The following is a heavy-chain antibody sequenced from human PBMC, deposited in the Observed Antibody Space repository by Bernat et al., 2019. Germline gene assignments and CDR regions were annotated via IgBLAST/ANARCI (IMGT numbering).Heavy chain of an antibody. Sequence: EVQLVESGGGLVQPGGSLRLSCAASGFTFSSYWMHWVRQAPGKGLVWVSRINSDGSSTSYADSVKGRFTISRDNAKNTLYLQMNSLRAEDTAVYYCARELDCSSTSCYTVWFDPWGQGTLVTFSS. CDR3: ARELDCSSTSCYTVWFDP. J-gene: IGHJ5*02. CDR2: INSDGSST. CDR1: GFTFSSYW. D-gene: IGHD2-2*02. V-gene: IGHV3-74*01.